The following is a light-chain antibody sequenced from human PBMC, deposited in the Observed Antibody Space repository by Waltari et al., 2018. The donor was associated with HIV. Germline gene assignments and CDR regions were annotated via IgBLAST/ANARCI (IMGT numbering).Light chain of an antibody. CDR1: NSNIGTNS. V-gene: IGLV1-47*01. Sequence: QPVLTQPPSASGTPGHGVTISCSGSNSNIGTNSVYWYQHLPGMATKLLIYRNNRRPSGIPDRFSGSRSGTSASLAISGLRSEDEADYYCATWDDSLIWVFGGGTKLTVL. CDR3: ATWDDSLIWV. J-gene: IGLJ3*02. CDR2: RNN.